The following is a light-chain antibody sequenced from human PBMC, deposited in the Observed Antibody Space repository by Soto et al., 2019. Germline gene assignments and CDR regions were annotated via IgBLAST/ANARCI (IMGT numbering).Light chain of an antibody. J-gene: IGKJ5*01. Sequence: EIMKTQSPVTLSVSPGERATLSCRASQSVSNNLAWYQQKPGQAPRLLIYYASTRATGIPARFSGSGSGTEFTLTICSLQSEDFALYYCQQYNDWPPITFGQGTRLEIK. CDR1: QSVSNN. CDR3: QQYNDWPPIT. CDR2: YAS. V-gene: IGKV3-15*01.